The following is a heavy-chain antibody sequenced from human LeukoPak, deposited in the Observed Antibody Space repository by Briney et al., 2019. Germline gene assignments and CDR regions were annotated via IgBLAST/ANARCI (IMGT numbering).Heavy chain of an antibody. V-gene: IGHV4-61*09. CDR1: GDSINSGGYY. D-gene: IGHD3-22*01. CDR2: IYSSGST. CDR3: ARDLYYDSGGYIFDY. J-gene: IGHJ4*02. Sequence: SQTLSLTCTVSGDSINSGGYYWSWIRQPAGKGLEWIGHIYSSGSTNYNPSLKSRVTISVDTSKNQFSLKLSSVTAADTAVYYCARDLYYDSGGYIFDYWGQGTLVTVSS.